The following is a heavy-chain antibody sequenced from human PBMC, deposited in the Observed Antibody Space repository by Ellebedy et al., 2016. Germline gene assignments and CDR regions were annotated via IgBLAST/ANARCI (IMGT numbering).Heavy chain of an antibody. CDR1: GFTFSDYY. J-gene: IGHJ6*02. V-gene: IGHV3-11*03. D-gene: IGHD3-10*01. CDR2: ISSRSSYT. Sequence: GGSLRLSXAASGFTFSDYYMSWIRQAPGKGLEWVSYISSRSSYTNYADSAKGRFTISGDKAKNSLYLQMNSLRAEDTAVYYCARFLNKSESRSSLSPYYYGLDVWGQGTTVTVSS. CDR3: ARFLNKSESRSSLSPYYYGLDV.